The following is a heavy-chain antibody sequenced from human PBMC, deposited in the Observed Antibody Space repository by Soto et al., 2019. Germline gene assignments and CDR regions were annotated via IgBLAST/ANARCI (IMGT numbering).Heavy chain of an antibody. CDR3: ARVAGSTSGSYYGPFDY. V-gene: IGHV4-61*08. CDR1: GGSVSGGGYY. CDR2: IYYSGST. D-gene: IGHD1-26*01. Sequence: QVQLQESGPGLVKPSETLSLTCPASGGSVSGGGYYWTWIRQPPGKGLGWIGYIYYSGSTNYNPSLKSRVTISVDTSKNQFSLKLSSVTAADTAVYYCARVAGSTSGSYYGPFDYWGQGTLVTVSS. J-gene: IGHJ4*02.